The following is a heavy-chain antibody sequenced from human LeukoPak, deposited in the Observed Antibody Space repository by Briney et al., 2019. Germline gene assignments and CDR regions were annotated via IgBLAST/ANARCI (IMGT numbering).Heavy chain of an antibody. CDR1: GHTFTGYY. V-gene: IGHV1-2*02. Sequence: GASVKVSCKASGHTFTGYYMHWVRQAPGQGLEWMGWINPNSGGTNYAQKFQGRVTMTRDTSISTAYMELSRLRSDDTAVYYCARSRGMPGLGVLRFLEWSSHFDYWGQGTLVTVSS. J-gene: IGHJ4*02. CDR3: ARSRGMPGLGVLRFLEWSSHFDY. D-gene: IGHD3-3*01. CDR2: INPNSGGT.